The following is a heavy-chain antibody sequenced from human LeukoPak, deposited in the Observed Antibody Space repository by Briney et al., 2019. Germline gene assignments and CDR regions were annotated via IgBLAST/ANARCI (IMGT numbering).Heavy chain of an antibody. CDR3: ARTRRNYYDSSGYYYADAFDI. CDR1: GGSISSYY. D-gene: IGHD3-22*01. CDR2: IYTSGST. V-gene: IGHV4-4*07. Sequence: PSETLSLTCTVSGGSISSYYWSWIRQPAGKELEWIGRIYTSGSTNYNPSLKSRVTMSVDTSKNQFSLKLSSVTAADTAVYYCARTRRNYYDSSGYYYADAFDIWGQGTMVTVSS. J-gene: IGHJ3*02.